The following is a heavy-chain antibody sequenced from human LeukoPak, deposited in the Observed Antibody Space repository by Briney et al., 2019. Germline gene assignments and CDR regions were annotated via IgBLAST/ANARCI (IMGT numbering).Heavy chain of an antibody. CDR2: ISAYNGNT. Sequence: ASVKVSCKASGYTFTSSGVTWVRQAPGQGLEWVGWISAYNGNTNSAQKFLGRVTMTTDTYATTAYMELRSLTSDDTAVYYCARGMYYYGWGGVGGFDPWGQGTLVTVSS. CDR3: ARGMYYYGWGGVGGFDP. CDR1: GYTFTSSG. D-gene: IGHD3-10*01. V-gene: IGHV1-18*01. J-gene: IGHJ5*02.